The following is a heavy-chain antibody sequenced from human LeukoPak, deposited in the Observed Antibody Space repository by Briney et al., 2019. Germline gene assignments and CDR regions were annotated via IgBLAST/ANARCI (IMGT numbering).Heavy chain of an antibody. J-gene: IGHJ4*02. V-gene: IGHV4-59*01. CDR3: ASGSSSWSYYFDY. CDR2: IYYSGST. D-gene: IGHD6-13*01. Sequence: SETLSLTCAVYGGSFSGYYWSWIRQPPGKGLEWIGYIYYSGSTNYNPSLKSRVTISVDTSKNQFSLKLSSVTAADTAVYYCASGSSSWSYYFDYWGQGTLVTVSS. CDR1: GGSFSGYY.